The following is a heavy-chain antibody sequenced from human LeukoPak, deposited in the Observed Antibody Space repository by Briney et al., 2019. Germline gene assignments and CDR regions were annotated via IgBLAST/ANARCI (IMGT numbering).Heavy chain of an antibody. CDR2: IYYSGST. D-gene: IGHD1-26*01. V-gene: IGHV4-61*01. CDR3: ARDRGSQPFIDY. CDR1: GYSISSGYY. Sequence: PSETLSLACTVSGYSISSGYYWGWIRQPPGKGLEWIGYIYYSGSTNYNPSLKSRVTISADTSKNQFSLKLSSVTAADTAVYYCARDRGSQPFIDYWGQGTLVTVSS. J-gene: IGHJ4*02.